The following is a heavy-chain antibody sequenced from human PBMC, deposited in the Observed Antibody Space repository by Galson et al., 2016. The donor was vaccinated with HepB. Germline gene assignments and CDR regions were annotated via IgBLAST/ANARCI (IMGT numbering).Heavy chain of an antibody. CDR2: ISNSGAAI. Sequence: SLRLSCAASGFTFSFYEMNWVRQAPGKGPEWVSYISNSGAAIYYADSVKGRFTISRDNAKSSLFLHMDSLRVEDTAVYHCARTRDDYGAYYPTVYFQHWGQGTLVSVS. CDR3: ARTRDDYGAYYPTVYFQH. D-gene: IGHD4-11*01. CDR1: GFTFSFYE. V-gene: IGHV3-48*03. J-gene: IGHJ1*01.